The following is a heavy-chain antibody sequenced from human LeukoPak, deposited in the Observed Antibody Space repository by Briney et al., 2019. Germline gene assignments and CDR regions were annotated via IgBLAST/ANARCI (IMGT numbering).Heavy chain of an antibody. Sequence: QAGGSLRLSCVASGFTFSSYWATWVRQAPGKGLEWVANIDPDGSHQYYVDSVKGRFTISKDNAKNSLHLQMNSLRAEDTAVYYCARDGGRREDYWGQGALVTVSS. CDR1: GFTFSSYW. V-gene: IGHV3-7*01. CDR3: ARDGGRREDY. J-gene: IGHJ4*02. CDR2: IDPDGSHQ. D-gene: IGHD2-15*01.